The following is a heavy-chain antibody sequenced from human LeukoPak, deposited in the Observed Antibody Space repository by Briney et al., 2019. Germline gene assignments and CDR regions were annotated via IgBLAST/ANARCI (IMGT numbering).Heavy chain of an antibody. Sequence: SETLSLTCTVSGGSISSYYWSWIRQPPGKGLGWIGYIYYSGSTNYNPSLKSRVTISVDTSKNQFSLKLSSVTAADTAVYYCARALRYFDWLLGAFDIWGQGTMVTVSS. D-gene: IGHD3-9*01. CDR1: GGSISSYY. J-gene: IGHJ3*02. CDR2: IYYSGST. CDR3: ARALRYFDWLLGAFDI. V-gene: IGHV4-59*08.